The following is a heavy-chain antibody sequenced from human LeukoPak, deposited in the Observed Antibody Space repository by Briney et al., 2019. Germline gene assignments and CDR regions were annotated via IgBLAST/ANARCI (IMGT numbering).Heavy chain of an antibody. D-gene: IGHD6-19*01. CDR1: GSTFSSYS. CDR3: ASFNTYSSGWYDY. J-gene: IGHJ4*02. V-gene: IGHV3-21*01. CDR2: ISSSSSYI. Sequence: GGSLRLSCAASGSTFSSYSMNWVRQAPGKGLEWVSSISSSSSYIYYADSVKGRFTISRDNAKNSLYLQMNSLRAEDTAVYYCASFNTYSSGWYDYWGQGTLVTVSS.